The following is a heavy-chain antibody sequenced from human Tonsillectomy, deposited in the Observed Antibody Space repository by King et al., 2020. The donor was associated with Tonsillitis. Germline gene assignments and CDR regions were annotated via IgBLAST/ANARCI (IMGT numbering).Heavy chain of an antibody. V-gene: IGHV4-34*01. CDR1: GGSFSGHY. CDR3: ARGLAAALTDYYYYYYMDV. Sequence: VQLQQWGAGLLKPSETLSLTCAVYGGSFSGHYWSWIRQPPGKGLEWIGEINNSGSTNYNPSLKSRVPLSVDTPKNQFSLKLTSVTAADTAVYYCARGLAAALTDYYYYYYMDVWGKGTTVTVSS. J-gene: IGHJ6*03. CDR2: INNSGST. D-gene: IGHD6-13*01.